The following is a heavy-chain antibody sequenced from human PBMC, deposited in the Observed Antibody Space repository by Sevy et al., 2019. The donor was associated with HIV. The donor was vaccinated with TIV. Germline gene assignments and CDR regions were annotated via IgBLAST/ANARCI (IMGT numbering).Heavy chain of an antibody. V-gene: IGHV4-61*02. J-gene: IGHJ3*02. D-gene: IGHD3-10*01. CDR1: SGSIRSGSYY. CDR2: GYTGGTT. Sequence: SETLSLTCTVSSGSIRSGSYYWSWIRQPAGKGLEWIGRGYTGGTTNYNPSLKGRVTISADTSKNQFSLRLTSVTATDTAVYYCARGGEITVDIWGQGTRVTVSS. CDR3: ARGGEITVDI.